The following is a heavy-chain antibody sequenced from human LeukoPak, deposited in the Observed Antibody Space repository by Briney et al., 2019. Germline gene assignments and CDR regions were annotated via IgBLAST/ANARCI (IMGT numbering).Heavy chain of an antibody. CDR2: ISNTGVAT. J-gene: IGHJ6*02. CDR1: GFSNSA. D-gene: IGHD6-19*01. V-gene: IGHV3-NL1*01. Sequence: GGSLRLSCAASGFSNSALNWVRQAPGQGLEWISTISNTGVATYYADSVKGRFTISRDNSKNTLYLQMNSLRAEDTAVYYCAKEQWLDEDYYYGMDVWGQGTTVTVSS. CDR3: AKEQWLDEDYYYGMDV.